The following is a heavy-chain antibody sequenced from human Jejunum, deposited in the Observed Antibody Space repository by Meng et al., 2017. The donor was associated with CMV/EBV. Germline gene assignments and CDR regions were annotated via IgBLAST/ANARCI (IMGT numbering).Heavy chain of an antibody. CDR1: GGSISSGDNY. D-gene: IGHD6-6*01. Sequence: QMLLQGSGPGLVNPSQTLPLTCTVSGGSISSGDNYWSWIRQPPGKGMEWIGYIYYSGSTYYNPSLKSRLTISVDTSKNQFSLNLTSVTAADTAVYYCARVSLRQTIFDYWGQGTLVTVSS. V-gene: IGHV4-30-4*08. CDR2: IYYSGST. J-gene: IGHJ4*02. CDR3: ARVSLRQTIFDY.